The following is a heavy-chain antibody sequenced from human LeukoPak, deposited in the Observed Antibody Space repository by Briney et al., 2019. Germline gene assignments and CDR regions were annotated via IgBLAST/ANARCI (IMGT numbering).Heavy chain of an antibody. D-gene: IGHD4-17*01. CDR3: ARLKATVSIHAYFDY. CDR1: GGSFSGYY. J-gene: IGHJ4*02. Sequence: SETLSLTRAVYGGSFSGYYWSWIRQPPGKGLEWIGEINHSGSTNYNPSLKSRVTISVDTSKNQFSLKLSSVTAADPAVYYCARLKATVSIHAYFDYWGQGTLVTVSS. V-gene: IGHV4-34*01. CDR2: INHSGST.